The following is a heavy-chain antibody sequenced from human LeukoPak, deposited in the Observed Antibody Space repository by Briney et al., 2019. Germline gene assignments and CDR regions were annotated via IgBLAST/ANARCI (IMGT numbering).Heavy chain of an antibody. J-gene: IGHJ3*02. CDR2: IYPGDSDT. CDR1: GYNFGSYW. Sequence: GESLKISCKGSGYNFGSYWIGWVRQMPGRGLEWMGIIYPGDSDTRYSPSFQGQVTISADKSISTAYLQWSSLKASDTAMYYCASPWWLNPIDAFDIWGQGTMVTVSS. CDR3: ASPWWLNPIDAFDI. D-gene: IGHD2-8*02. V-gene: IGHV5-51*01.